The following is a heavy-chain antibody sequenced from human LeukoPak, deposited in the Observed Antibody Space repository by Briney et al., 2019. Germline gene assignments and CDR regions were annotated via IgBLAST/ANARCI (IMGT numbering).Heavy chain of an antibody. CDR2: IGIVGDT. D-gene: IGHD3-16*02. CDR1: GFTVSEYD. J-gene: IGHJ6*02. CDR3: LRDYHGMDV. Sequence: GGSLRLSCTASGFTVSEYDMHWVRQATGKGLEWVSAIGIVGDTYYVGSVKGRFTMSRDNASNKVHLQMNSLRDGDTGFYYCLRDYHGMDVWGQGTTVIVSS. V-gene: IGHV3-13*01.